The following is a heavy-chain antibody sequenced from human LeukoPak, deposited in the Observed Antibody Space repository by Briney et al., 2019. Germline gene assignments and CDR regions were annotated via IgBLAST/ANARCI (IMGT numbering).Heavy chain of an antibody. CDR2: INPNSGGT. Sequence: ASVKVSCKASGYTFTGYYMHWVRQAPGQGLEWMGWINPNSGGTNYAQKFQSRVTMTRDTSITTGYMELTSLTSDDTAVYYCARGSRIYYFDSSGYLHYMDVWGKGTTVTISS. D-gene: IGHD3-22*01. J-gene: IGHJ6*03. V-gene: IGHV1-2*02. CDR1: GYTFTGYY. CDR3: ARGSRIYYFDSSGYLHYMDV.